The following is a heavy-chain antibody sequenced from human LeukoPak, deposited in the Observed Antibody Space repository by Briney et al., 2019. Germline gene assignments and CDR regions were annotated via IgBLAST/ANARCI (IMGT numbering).Heavy chain of an antibody. V-gene: IGHV3-23*01. CDR3: ANLNSGSYYFDY. Sequence: PGGSLRLSCGASGFTFSSYAMTWVRQAPGKGLEWVSAISGSGGTTFYADSVKGRFTISRDNSKNTLYLQMNSLRAEDTAVYYCANLNSGSYYFDYWGQGTLVTVSS. J-gene: IGHJ4*02. CDR2: ISGSGGTT. CDR1: GFTFSSYA. D-gene: IGHD1-26*01.